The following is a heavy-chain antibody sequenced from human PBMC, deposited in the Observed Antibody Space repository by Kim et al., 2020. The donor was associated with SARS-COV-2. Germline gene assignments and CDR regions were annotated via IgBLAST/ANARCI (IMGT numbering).Heavy chain of an antibody. CDR2: ISSSSSYI. D-gene: IGHD3-22*01. J-gene: IGHJ3*02. V-gene: IGHV3-21*01. Sequence: GGSLRLSCAASGFTFSSYSMNWVRQAPGKGLEWVSSISSSSSYIYYADSVKGRFTISRDNAKNSLYLQMNSLRAEDTAVYYCARDLLFGRPYYDSSGYTRAFDIWGQGTMVTVSS. CDR1: GFTFSSYS. CDR3: ARDLLFGRPYYDSSGYTRAFDI.